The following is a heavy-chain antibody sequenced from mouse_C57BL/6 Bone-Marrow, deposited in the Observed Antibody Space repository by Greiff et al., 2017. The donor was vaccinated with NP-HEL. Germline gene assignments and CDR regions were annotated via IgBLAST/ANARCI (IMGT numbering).Heavy chain of an antibody. CDR3: ATYRYYAMDY. D-gene: IGHD5-1-1*01. Sequence: QVQLKQPGAELVKPGASVKLSCKASGYTFTSYWMHWVKQRPGQGLEWIGMIHPNSGSTNYNEKFKSKATLTVDKSSSTAYMQLSSLTSEDSAVYYCATYRYYAMDYWGQGTSVTVSS. CDR2: IHPNSGST. CDR1: GYTFTSYW. J-gene: IGHJ4*01. V-gene: IGHV1-64*01.